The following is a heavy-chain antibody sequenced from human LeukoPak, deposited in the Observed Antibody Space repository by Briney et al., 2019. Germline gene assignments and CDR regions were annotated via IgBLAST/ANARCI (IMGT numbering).Heavy chain of an antibody. CDR1: GFTFDCCG. J-gene: IGHJ4*02. V-gene: IGHV3-30*02. CDR2: IRNVGNDK. D-gene: IGHD2-15*01. Sequence: GGSLRLSRAASGFTFDCCGMHWVRQAPGKGLEWVAFIRNVGNDKYYADSVKGRFTISRDNSKNTLYLQMNSLRAEDTAVYYCAKGPPAGVVVVAATEYYFDYWGQGTLVTVSS. CDR3: AKGPPAGVVVVAATEYYFDY.